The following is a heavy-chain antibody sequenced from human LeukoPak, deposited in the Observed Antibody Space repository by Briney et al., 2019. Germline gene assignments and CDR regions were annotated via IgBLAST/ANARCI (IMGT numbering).Heavy chain of an antibody. CDR1: GYTFTSYY. CDR2: INPSGGST. D-gene: IGHD3-10*01. J-gene: IGHJ5*02. V-gene: IGHV1-46*01. Sequence: ASVKVSCKASGYTFTSYYMHWVRQAPGQGLEWMGIINPSGGSTSYAQKFQGRVTMTRDMSTSTVYMELSSLRSEDTAVYYCARVELWFGELLGSYNWFDPWGQGTLVTVSS. CDR3: ARVELWFGELLGSYNWFDP.